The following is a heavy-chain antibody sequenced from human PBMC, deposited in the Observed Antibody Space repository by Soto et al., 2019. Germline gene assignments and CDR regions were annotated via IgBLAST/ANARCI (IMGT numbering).Heavy chain of an antibody. D-gene: IGHD2-15*01. CDR1: DFTFSNAW. V-gene: IGHV3-23*01. J-gene: IGHJ3*02. Sequence: GGSLRLSCAASDFTFSNAWINWVRQAPGKGLEWVSAISGSGGSTYYADSVKGRFTISRDNSKNTLYLQMNSLRAEDTAVYYCAKSKKVPYCSGGSCWTKDAFDIWGQGTMVTVSS. CDR2: ISGSGGST. CDR3: AKSKKVPYCSGGSCWTKDAFDI.